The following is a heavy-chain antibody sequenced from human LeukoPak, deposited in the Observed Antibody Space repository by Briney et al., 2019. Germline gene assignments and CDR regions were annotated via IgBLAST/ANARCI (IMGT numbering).Heavy chain of an antibody. V-gene: IGHV3-15*01. CDR3: NTDEGLASWPMFSY. Sequence: GGSLRLSCAASGFTFTKAWMSWVRQAPGKGLEWVGRIKSKSDGGTIDYAAPVESRVTISRDDSKNMVYLQMNSLKTEDTAVYYCNTDEGLASWPMFSYWGQGTQVTVSS. J-gene: IGHJ4*02. CDR1: GFTFTKAW. D-gene: IGHD3-10*01. CDR2: IKSKSDGGTI.